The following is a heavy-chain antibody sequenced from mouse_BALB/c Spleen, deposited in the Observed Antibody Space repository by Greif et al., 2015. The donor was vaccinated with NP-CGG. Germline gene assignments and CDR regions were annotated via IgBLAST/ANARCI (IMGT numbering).Heavy chain of an antibody. J-gene: IGHJ1*01. V-gene: IGHV14-3*02. CDR1: GFNIKDTY. Sequence: VQLKESGAELVEPGASVKLSCTASGFNIKDTYMHWVKQRPEQGLEWIGRIDPANGNTKYDPKFQGKATITADTSSNTAYLQLSSLTSEDTAVYYCARWDWYFDVWGAGTTVTVSS. CDR2: IDPANGNT. CDR3: ARWDWYFDV.